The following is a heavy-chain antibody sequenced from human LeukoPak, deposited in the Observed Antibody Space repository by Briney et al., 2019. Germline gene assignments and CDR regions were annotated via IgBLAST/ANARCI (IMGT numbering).Heavy chain of an antibody. V-gene: IGHV4-30-4*08. Sequence: PSKTLSLTCTVSGGSISSGDYYWSWIRQPPGKGLEWIGYIYYSGSTYYNPSLKSRVTISVDTSKNQFSLKLSSVTAADTAVYYCARDRGYCSSTSCYSWFDPWGQGTLVTVSS. D-gene: IGHD2-2*01. CDR3: ARDRGYCSSTSCYSWFDP. CDR2: IYYSGST. J-gene: IGHJ5*02. CDR1: GGSISSGDYY.